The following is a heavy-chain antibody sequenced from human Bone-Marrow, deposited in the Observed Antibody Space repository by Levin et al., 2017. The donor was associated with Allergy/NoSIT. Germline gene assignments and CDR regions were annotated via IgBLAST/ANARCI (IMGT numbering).Heavy chain of an antibody. V-gene: IGHV3-74*01. Sequence: PGGSLRLSCAASGFTLSSYWMHWVRQAPGKGLVWVSRINKDGSTTDYADSVKGRFTISRDNAKNTLYLQMNSLRAEDTAVYYCARVTEYSSLPTWWFDPWGQGTLVTVSS. J-gene: IGHJ5*02. CDR1: GFTLSSYW. CDR3: ARVTEYSSLPTWWFDP. D-gene: IGHD6-6*01. CDR2: INKDGSTT.